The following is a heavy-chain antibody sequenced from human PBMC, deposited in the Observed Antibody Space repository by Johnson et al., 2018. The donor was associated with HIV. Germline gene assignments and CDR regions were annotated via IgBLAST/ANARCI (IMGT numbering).Heavy chain of an antibody. D-gene: IGHD6-13*01. Sequence: VQLVESGGGVVQPGGSLRLSCAASGFTVSSNDMNWVRQAPGEGLEWVSDIYSGGDTYSGDAVNGRINISRDNSKNTLYLQMNSLRAEDTAVYYCALDGESQQLPLGDDLDICGQGTMVTVSS. CDR1: GFTVSSND. CDR3: ALDGESQQLPLGDDLDI. CDR2: IYSGGDT. J-gene: IGHJ3*02. V-gene: IGHV3-66*01.